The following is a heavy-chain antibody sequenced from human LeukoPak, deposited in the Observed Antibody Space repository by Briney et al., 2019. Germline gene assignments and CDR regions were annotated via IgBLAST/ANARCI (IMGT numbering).Heavy chain of an antibody. J-gene: IGHJ4*02. Sequence: GRSLRLSCAASGFTFSSYAMHWVRQAPGKGLEWVAVISYDGSNKYYADSVKGRFTISRDNAKNSLYLQMNSLRAEDTAVYYCARVPSQLRFPGPLGYWGQGTLVTVSS. V-gene: IGHV3-30-3*01. CDR2: ISYDGSNK. D-gene: IGHD2-2*01. CDR1: GFTFSSYA. CDR3: ARVPSQLRFPGPLGY.